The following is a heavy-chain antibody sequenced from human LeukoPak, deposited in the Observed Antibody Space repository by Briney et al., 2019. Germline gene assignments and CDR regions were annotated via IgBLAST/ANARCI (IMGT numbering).Heavy chain of an antibody. CDR2: ISAYNGNT. D-gene: IGHD3-3*01. V-gene: IGHV1-18*01. CDR1: GYTFTSYG. CDR3: ARFTIFGVVTSWFDP. J-gene: IGHJ5*02. Sequence: ASVKVSCKASGYTFTSYGISWVRQAPGQGLEWMGRISAYNGNTNYAQKLQGRVTMTTDTSTSTAYMELRSLRSDDTAVYYCARFTIFGVVTSWFDPWGQGTLVTVSS.